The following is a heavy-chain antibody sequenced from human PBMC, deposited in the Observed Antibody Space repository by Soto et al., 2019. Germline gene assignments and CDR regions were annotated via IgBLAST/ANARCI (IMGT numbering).Heavy chain of an antibody. CDR2: IWFDGSNK. Sequence: QVQLVESGGGVVQPGRSLRLSCAASGFTFSSYGMHWVRQAPGKGLEWVAVIWFDGSNKYYADSVKGRFTISRDNSKKSRYLHMRRLRAEDMAVYCGAREKGAKLWFGECYGMDVWGQGTTVTVSS. J-gene: IGHJ6*02. V-gene: IGHV3-33*01. CDR3: AREKGAKLWFGECYGMDV. CDR1: GFTFSSYG. D-gene: IGHD3-10*01.